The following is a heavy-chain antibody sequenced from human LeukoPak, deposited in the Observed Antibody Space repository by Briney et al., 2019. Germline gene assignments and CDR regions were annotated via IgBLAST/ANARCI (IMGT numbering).Heavy chain of an antibody. CDR2: INRDGSST. CDR3: ARGGGYSYGSFDY. V-gene: IGHV3-74*01. Sequence: GGSLRLSCAASGIIFSNYWMHWVRQAPGKGLVWVSRINRDGSSTSYADSVKGRFTISRDNAKNTLYLQMNSLRAEDAAVYYCARGGGYSYGSFDYWGQGTLVTVSS. CDR1: GIIFSNYW. D-gene: IGHD5-18*01. J-gene: IGHJ4*02.